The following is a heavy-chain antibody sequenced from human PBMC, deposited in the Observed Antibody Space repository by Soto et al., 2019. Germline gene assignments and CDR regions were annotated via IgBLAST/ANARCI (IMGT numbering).Heavy chain of an antibody. CDR2: IWYDGSDK. Sequence: PSETLSLSCAASGFTFSSYGMHWVRQAPGKGLEWVAVIWYDGSDKYYADSVKGRFTISRDNSKNTLYLQMYSLRAEDTAVYYCALSWYSYYFDLWGQGTLVTVSS. D-gene: IGHD1-1*01. CDR3: ALSWYSYYFDL. J-gene: IGHJ4*02. CDR1: GFTFSSYG. V-gene: IGHV3-33*08.